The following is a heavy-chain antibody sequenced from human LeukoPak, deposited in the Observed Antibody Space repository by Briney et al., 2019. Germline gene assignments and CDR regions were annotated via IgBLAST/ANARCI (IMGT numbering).Heavy chain of an antibody. Sequence: PGRSLRLSCTASGFTFGDYAMSWVRQAPGKGLEWVGFIRSKAYGGTTEYAASVKGRFTISRDDSKSIAYLQMNSLKTEDTAVYYCTRDRIYGSGSRSDYWGQGTLVTVSS. CDR1: GFTFGDYA. CDR3: TRDRIYGSGSRSDY. CDR2: IRSKAYGGTT. J-gene: IGHJ4*02. D-gene: IGHD3-10*01. V-gene: IGHV3-49*04.